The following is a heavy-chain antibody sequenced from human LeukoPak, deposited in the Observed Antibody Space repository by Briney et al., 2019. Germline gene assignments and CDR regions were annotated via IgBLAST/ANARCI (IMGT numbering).Heavy chain of an antibody. CDR2: ITGSSTWT. D-gene: IGHD3-10*01. CDR1: GFTFGNFG. J-gene: IGHJ2*01. V-gene: IGHV3-23*01. Sequence: GGSLRLSCEASGFTFGNFGMTWVRQAPGKGLQWVSGITGSSTWTYYAASVKGRFTVSRDNSQNTLHLQMDSLRADDTAVYYCARELVSSGTGYFDLWGRGTLVTVSS. CDR3: ARELVSSGTGYFDL.